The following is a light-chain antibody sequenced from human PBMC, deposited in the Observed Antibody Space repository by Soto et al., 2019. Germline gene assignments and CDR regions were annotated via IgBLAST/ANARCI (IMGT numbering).Light chain of an antibody. J-gene: IGKJ1*01. Sequence: DIVMTRSPATLSVSPGERATLSCSASKSVSSNLAWYQQKPGQAPRLLIYGASNRATGIPARFSGSGSGTEFTLTISSLEPEDFAVYYCQQHSHWPPWTFGQGTKVDIK. V-gene: IGKV3D-15*01. CDR3: QQHSHWPPWT. CDR1: KSVSSN. CDR2: GAS.